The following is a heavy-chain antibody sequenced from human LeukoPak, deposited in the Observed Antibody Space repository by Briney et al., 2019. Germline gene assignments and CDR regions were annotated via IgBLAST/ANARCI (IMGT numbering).Heavy chain of an antibody. Sequence: GWSVKVSCEASGGTFSRYAMSWVRQAPGQGLEWMGGIIPIFGTANYAQKFQGRVTITADKSTSTAYMELSSLRSEDTAVYYCARAVLRYFDWLLAYNWFDPWGQGTLVTVSS. CDR2: IIPIFGTA. D-gene: IGHD3-9*01. CDR1: GGTFSRYA. CDR3: ARAVLRYFDWLLAYNWFDP. V-gene: IGHV1-69*06. J-gene: IGHJ5*02.